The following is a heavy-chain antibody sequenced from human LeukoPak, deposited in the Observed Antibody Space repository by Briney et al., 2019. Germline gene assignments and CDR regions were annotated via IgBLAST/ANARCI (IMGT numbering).Heavy chain of an antibody. CDR2: INAGNGNT. Sequence: GASVKVSCKVSGYTLTELSMHWVRQAPGKGLEWMGWINAGNGNTKYSQKFQGRVTITRDTSASTAYMELSSLRSEDTAVYYCARVGGETGTIVYWGQGTLVTVSS. J-gene: IGHJ4*02. CDR3: ARVGGETGTIVY. V-gene: IGHV1-3*01. CDR1: GYTLTELS. D-gene: IGHD1-1*01.